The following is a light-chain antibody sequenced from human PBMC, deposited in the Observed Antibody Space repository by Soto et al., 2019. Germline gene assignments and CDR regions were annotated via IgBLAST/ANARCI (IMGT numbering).Light chain of an antibody. V-gene: IGLV1-40*01. Sequence: QSVLTQPPSVSGAPGQRITISCTGSSSNIGAGYDVHWYQQLPGTAPKLLIYGNNNRPSGVPDRFSGSKSGTSASLAITGLQAEDEADYYCQSFDSSLSYSKFGGGTKVTVL. CDR1: SSNIGAGYD. J-gene: IGLJ3*02. CDR3: QSFDSSLSYSK. CDR2: GNN.